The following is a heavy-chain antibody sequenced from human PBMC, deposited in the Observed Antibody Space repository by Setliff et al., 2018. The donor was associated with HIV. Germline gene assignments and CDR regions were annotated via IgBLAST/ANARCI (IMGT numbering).Heavy chain of an antibody. D-gene: IGHD3-10*02. J-gene: IGHJ5*02. Sequence: PGGSLRLSCATSGFTFGDYPMGWFRQAPGKGLEWVSFIRTKAYRATTEYAASVEGRFTISRDDSRGVAYLQMNSLKTEDTGVYYCSRGGRPTDEYVWFDPWGQGTQVTVSS. CDR2: IRTKAYRATT. V-gene: IGHV3-49*03. CDR3: SRGGRPTDEYVWFDP. CDR1: GFTFGDYP.